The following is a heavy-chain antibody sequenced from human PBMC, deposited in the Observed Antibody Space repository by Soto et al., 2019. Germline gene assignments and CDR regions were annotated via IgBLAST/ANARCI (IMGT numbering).Heavy chain of an antibody. CDR1: GGSSSSSSYY. V-gene: IGHV4-39*01. CDR2: IDYSGST. CDR3: AKQLQGSWFDTGWFDP. Sequence: QLQLQESAPGLVKPSETLSLTCTVSGGSSSSSSYYWGWILQPPGKGMERTGSIDYSGSTYYTPSVKGRFTISVDTSKNKFSLKLSSLTAEDTAVYYCAKQLQGSWFDTGWFDPWGQGTLVTVSS. J-gene: IGHJ5*02. D-gene: IGHD6-13*01.